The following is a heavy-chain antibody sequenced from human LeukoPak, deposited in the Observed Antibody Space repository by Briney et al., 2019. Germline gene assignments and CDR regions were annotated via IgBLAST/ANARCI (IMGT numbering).Heavy chain of an antibody. D-gene: IGHD2-2*01. Sequence: PGGSLRLTCVASGFRFGRDWISWVRQAPGKGLEWVACVKQDGTEKNYVASVWGRFTVSFDNGKNSLYLQMNSLRAEDTAKYYCATLDSTKSVLWGRGTAVIVSS. J-gene: IGHJ1*01. CDR2: VKQDGTEK. V-gene: IGHV3-7*01. CDR3: ATLDSTKSVL. CDR1: GFRFGRDW.